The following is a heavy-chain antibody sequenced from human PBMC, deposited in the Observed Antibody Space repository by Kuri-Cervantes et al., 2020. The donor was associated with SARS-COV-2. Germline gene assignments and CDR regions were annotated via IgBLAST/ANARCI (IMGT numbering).Heavy chain of an antibody. CDR2: ISWNSGSI. D-gene: IGHD3-22*01. Sequence: GGSLRLSCAASGFTFDDYAMHWVRQAPGKGLEWVSGISWNSGSIGYADSVKGRFTISRDNAKNSLYLQMNSLRAEDTAFYYCAKSHTYFSESSGYGAFDYWGQGTLVTVSS. CDR1: GFTFDDYA. CDR3: AKSHTYFSESSGYGAFDY. J-gene: IGHJ4*02. V-gene: IGHV3-9*01.